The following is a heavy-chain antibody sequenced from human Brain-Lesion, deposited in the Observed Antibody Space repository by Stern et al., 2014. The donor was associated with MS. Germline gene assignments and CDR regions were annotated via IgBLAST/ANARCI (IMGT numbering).Heavy chain of an antibody. J-gene: IGHJ4*02. CDR2: FVPEDGET. CDR3: ATLSPGAGGNYYRHFDY. Sequence: VQLVQSGAEVKKPGASGKVSCKVSGYTLPELSMHGGRRAPRKGLEGMGGFVPEDGETIYAQKFQGRVTMTEDTSTDTAYMELSSLRSEDTAVYYCATLSPGAGGNYYRHFDYWGQGTLVTVSS. V-gene: IGHV1-24*01. CDR1: GYTLPELS. D-gene: IGHD1-26*01.